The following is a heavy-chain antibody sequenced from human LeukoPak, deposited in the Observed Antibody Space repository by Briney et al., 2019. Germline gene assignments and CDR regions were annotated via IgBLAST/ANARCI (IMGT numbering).Heavy chain of an antibody. CDR3: ARDRGECTHGVCYYHDFDY. D-gene: IGHD2-8*01. J-gene: IGHJ4*02. CDR1: GFTFSSYW. CDR2: IKQDGSEK. V-gene: IGHV3-7*01. Sequence: GGSLRLSCAASGFTFSSYWMTWVRQAPGKGLEWVANIKQDGSEKYYVDSVKGRFTISRDNAKNSRSLHMTSLRAEDTAVYYCARDRGECTHGVCYYHDFDYWGQGTLVTVSS.